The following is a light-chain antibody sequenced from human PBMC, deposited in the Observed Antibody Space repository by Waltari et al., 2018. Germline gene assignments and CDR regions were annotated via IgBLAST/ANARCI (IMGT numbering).Light chain of an antibody. Sequence: QSVLTPPPSASGTPGQRVSISCSGSNSNIGTTTVNWYQQLPGTAPQLLIYSNNNRPSGVRDRCPGSKSGTAASLAISGLQSEDEAEYYCAAWDDSLNGPVFGAGTKLTVL. V-gene: IGLV1-44*01. CDR1: NSNIGTTT. J-gene: IGLJ3*02. CDR3: AAWDDSLNGPV. CDR2: SNN.